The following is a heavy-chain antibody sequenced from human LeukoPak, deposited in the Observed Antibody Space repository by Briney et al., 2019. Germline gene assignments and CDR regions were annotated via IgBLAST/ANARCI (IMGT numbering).Heavy chain of an antibody. D-gene: IGHD2-8*02. V-gene: IGHV3-23*01. Sequence: HPGGSLRLSCAASGFTFSSYAMSWVRQAPGKGLEWVSTITSSGGSTYYADSVKGRFTVSRDNSKNTLFLQTNSLRAEATAVYYCAKGSLTIWYAFDIWGQGTMVTVSS. CDR1: GFTFSSYA. CDR2: ITSSGGST. J-gene: IGHJ3*02. CDR3: AKGSLTIWYAFDI.